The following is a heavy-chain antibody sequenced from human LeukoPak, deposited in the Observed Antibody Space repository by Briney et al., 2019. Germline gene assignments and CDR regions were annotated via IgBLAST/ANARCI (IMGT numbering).Heavy chain of an antibody. D-gene: IGHD2-2*01. CDR3: ATQNIVVVPAARFDY. CDR2: FDPEDGET. J-gene: IGHJ4*02. CDR1: GYTLTELS. V-gene: IGHV1-24*01. Sequence: ASVKVSCKVSGYTLTELSMHWVRQAPGKGLEWMGGFDPEDGETIYAQKFQGRVTTTEDTSTHTAYMELSSLRSEDTAVYYCATQNIVVVPAARFDYWGQGTLVTVSS.